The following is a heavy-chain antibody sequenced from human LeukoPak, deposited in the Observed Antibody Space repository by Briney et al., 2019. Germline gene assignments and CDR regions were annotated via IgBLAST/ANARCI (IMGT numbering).Heavy chain of an antibody. Sequence: PGGSLRLSCAASGFTFSSYGMSWVRQAPGKGLEWVSAISGSGGSTYYADSVKGRFTISRDNSKNTLYLQMNSLRAEDTAVYYCTREVAAPGTPDWGQGTLVTVSS. J-gene: IGHJ4*02. CDR1: GFTFSSYG. CDR2: ISGSGGST. CDR3: TREVAAPGTPD. D-gene: IGHD6-13*01. V-gene: IGHV3-23*01.